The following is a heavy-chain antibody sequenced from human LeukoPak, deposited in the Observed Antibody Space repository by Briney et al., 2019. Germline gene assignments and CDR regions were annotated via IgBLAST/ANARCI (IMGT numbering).Heavy chain of an antibody. V-gene: IGHV4-61*02. CDR3: ARDTLISYYDSSGYYDY. J-gene: IGHJ4*02. D-gene: IGHD3-22*01. CDR2: IYTSGST. Sequence: SQTLSLTCTVSGGSISSGSYYWSWIRQPAGKGLEWIGRIYTSGSTNYNPSLKSRLTISVDTSKNQFSLKLNSVTAADTAVYYCARDTLISYYDSSGYYDYWGQGTLVTVSS. CDR1: GGSISSGSYY.